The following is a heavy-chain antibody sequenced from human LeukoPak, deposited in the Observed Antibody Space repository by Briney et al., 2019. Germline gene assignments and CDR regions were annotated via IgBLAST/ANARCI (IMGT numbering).Heavy chain of an antibody. CDR2: IFYSGST. V-gene: IGHV4-39*01. Sequence: PSETLSLTCTVSDGSISSSSYYCGWIRQPPGKGLEWIGSIFYSGSTYYNPSLKSRVTISVDTSKNQFSLKLSSVTAADTAVYYCARHSSWIAVASGPYFDYWGQGTLVTVSS. J-gene: IGHJ4*02. CDR3: ARHSSWIAVASGPYFDY. CDR1: DGSISSSSYY. D-gene: IGHD6-19*01.